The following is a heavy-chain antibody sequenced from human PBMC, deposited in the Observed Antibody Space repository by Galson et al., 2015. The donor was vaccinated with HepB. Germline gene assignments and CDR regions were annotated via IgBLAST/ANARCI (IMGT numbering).Heavy chain of an antibody. V-gene: IGHV3-33*01. J-gene: IGHJ6*02. Sequence: SLRLSCAASGFTLSTYAMHWVRPAPGQGLEWVAVIWYDGSKKYYAESVKGRFTISRDNSKNTVYLQMNSLRAEDTAVYYCARDIIVVLSLYGMDVWGQGTTVTVSS. CDR2: IWYDGSKK. D-gene: IGHD2-21*01. CDR1: GFTLSTYA. CDR3: ARDIIVVLSLYGMDV.